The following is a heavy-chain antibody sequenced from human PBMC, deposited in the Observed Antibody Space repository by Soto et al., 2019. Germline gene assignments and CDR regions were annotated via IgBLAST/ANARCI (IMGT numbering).Heavy chain of an antibody. Sequence: TLSLTCTVSGGSISSGGYYWSWIRQHPGKGLEWIGYIYYSGSTYYNPSLKSRVTISVETSKNQFSLKLSSVTAADTAAYYCERDGTLEEYYYDSSGARTPFEPWGQGTLVNVSS. CDR2: IYYSGST. CDR3: ERDGTLEEYYYDSSGARTPFEP. CDR1: GGSISSGGYY. V-gene: IGHV4-31*03. J-gene: IGHJ5*02. D-gene: IGHD3-22*01.